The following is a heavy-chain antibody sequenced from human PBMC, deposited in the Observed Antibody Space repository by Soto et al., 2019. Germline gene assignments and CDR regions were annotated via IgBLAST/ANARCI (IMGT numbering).Heavy chain of an antibody. V-gene: IGHV3-33*06. J-gene: IGHJ3*02. CDR1: GFTFSSYG. CDR3: AQLVGATTEGIEDAFDI. Sequence: QVQLVESGGGVVQPGRSLRLSCAATGFTFSSYGMHWVRKAPGKGLEWVAVIWYDGSNKYYADSVKGRFTISRDNSKNTLYLQMNSLRAEDTAVYYCAQLVGATTEGIEDAFDIWGQGTMVTVSS. D-gene: IGHD1-26*01. CDR2: IWYDGSNK.